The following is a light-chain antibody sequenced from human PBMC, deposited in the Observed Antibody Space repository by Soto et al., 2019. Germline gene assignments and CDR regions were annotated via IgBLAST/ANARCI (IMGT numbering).Light chain of an antibody. CDR3: QQYNSSPLT. CDR2: DAS. CDR1: QSISDW. J-gene: IGKJ4*01. Sequence: DIQMTQSPSTLSASVGDRVTITCRANQSISDWLAWYQQKPGKAPKLLIYDASNLESGVPSRFSGSGSGTEFTLTISSLQPVDFATYYCQQYNSSPLTFGGGTKMEIK. V-gene: IGKV1-5*01.